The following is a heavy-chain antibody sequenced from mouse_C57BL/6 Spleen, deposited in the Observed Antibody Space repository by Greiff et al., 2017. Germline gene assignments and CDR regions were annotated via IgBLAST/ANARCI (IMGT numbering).Heavy chain of an antibody. J-gene: IGHJ3*01. Sequence: VQLQQSGAELVRPGASVKLSCKASGYTFTDYYINWVKQRPGQGLEWIARIYPGSGNTYYNEKFKGKATLTTEKASSTAYMQLSSLTSEDSAVYFCARELDGYHPFAYWGQGTLVTVSA. CDR1: GYTFTDYY. V-gene: IGHV1-76*01. CDR3: ARELDGYHPFAY. D-gene: IGHD2-3*01. CDR2: IYPGSGNT.